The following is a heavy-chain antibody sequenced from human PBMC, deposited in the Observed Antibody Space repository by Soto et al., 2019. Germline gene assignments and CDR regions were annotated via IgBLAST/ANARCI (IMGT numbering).Heavy chain of an antibody. CDR1: GFTFSGYA. Sequence: GGSLRLSCXASGFTFSGYAMSLVRQAPGKGLEWVSAISGSGGSTYYADSVKGQCTISRDNSKNTLYLQMNSLRAEDTAMYYCGRGSQADSQLLRVDYWGQGTLVTVSS. CDR2: ISGSGGST. D-gene: IGHD2-2*01. V-gene: IGHV3-23*01. J-gene: IGHJ4*02. CDR3: GRGSQADSQLLRVDY.